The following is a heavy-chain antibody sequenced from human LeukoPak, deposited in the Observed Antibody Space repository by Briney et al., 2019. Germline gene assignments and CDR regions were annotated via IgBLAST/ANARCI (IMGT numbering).Heavy chain of an antibody. Sequence: ASVKVSCKASGYTFTGSYMHWVRQAPGQGLEWMGWINPNSGGTNYAQKFQGRVTMTRDTSISTAYMELSRLRSDDTAVYYCARRFHSGSFSYFDYWGQGTLVTVSS. CDR2: INPNSGGT. CDR3: ARRFHSGSFSYFDY. D-gene: IGHD1-26*01. CDR1: GYTFTGSY. V-gene: IGHV1-2*02. J-gene: IGHJ4*02.